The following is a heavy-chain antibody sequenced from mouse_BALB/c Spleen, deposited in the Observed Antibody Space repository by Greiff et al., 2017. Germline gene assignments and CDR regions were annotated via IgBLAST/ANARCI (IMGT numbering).Heavy chain of an antibody. Sequence: VQLQQSGAELARPGASVKLSCKASGYTFTDYYINWVKQRTGQGLEWIGEIYPGSGNTYYNEKFKGKATLTADKSSSTAYMQLSSLTSEDSAVYFCARNFYAMDYWGQGTSVTVSS. CDR2: IYPGSGNT. V-gene: IGHV1-77*01. CDR3: ARNFYAMDY. CDR1: GYTFTDYY. J-gene: IGHJ4*01.